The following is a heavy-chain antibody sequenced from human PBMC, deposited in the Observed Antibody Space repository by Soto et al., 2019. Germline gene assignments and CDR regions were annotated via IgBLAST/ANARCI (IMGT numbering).Heavy chain of an antibody. D-gene: IGHD2-8*01. V-gene: IGHV1-46*03. CDR2: INPSAGNT. CDR1: GYTFTSYY. CDR3: ARDLIPYY. J-gene: IGHJ4*02. Sequence: QVQLVQSGAEVKKPGASVKVSCKASGYTFTSYYLHWVRQAPGQGLEWMGIINPSAGNTNYAQKFQGRLTVTRDTSTSTLYMELGSLRSEDPAVYYCARDLIPYYWGPGTLVTVSS.